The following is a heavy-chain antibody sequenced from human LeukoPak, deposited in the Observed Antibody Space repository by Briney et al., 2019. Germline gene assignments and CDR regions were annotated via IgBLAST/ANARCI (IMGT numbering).Heavy chain of an antibody. CDR1: GFTFSSYA. D-gene: IGHD1-26*01. J-gene: IGHJ4*02. V-gene: IGHV3-23*01. Sequence: GGSLRLSCAASGFTFSSYAMSWVRQAPGKGLEWVSAISGSGGSTYYADSVKGRFTISRDNSKNTLYLQMNSQRAEDTAVYYCAKGGQWELLPFDYWGQGTLVTVSS. CDR3: AKGGQWELLPFDY. CDR2: ISGSGGST.